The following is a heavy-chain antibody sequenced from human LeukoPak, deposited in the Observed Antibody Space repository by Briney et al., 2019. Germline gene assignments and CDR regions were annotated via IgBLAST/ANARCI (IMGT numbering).Heavy chain of an antibody. CDR3: TRVGYIDEGIDY. CDR2: IKQDGSKK. V-gene: IGHV3-7*04. Sequence: HPGGSLRLSCAASGFTFSSYSMNWVRQASGKGLEWVANIKQDGSKKSYVDSVKGRFTISRDNAKNSLYLQMNSLRAEDTAIYYCTRVGYIDEGIDYWGQGTLVTVSS. D-gene: IGHD5-24*01. CDR1: GFTFSSYS. J-gene: IGHJ4*02.